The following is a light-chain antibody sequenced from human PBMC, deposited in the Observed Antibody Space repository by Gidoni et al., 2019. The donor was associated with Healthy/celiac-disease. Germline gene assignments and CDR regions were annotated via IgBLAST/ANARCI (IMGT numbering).Light chain of an antibody. J-gene: IGLJ2*01. Sequence: QSALTQPASVSGSPGQSITISCTVASSDVGGYNFVSWYQQHPGKAPKLMIYEVSNRPSGVSNRFSGSKSGNTASLTISGLQAEDEADYYCSSYTSSNSDVVFGGGTKLTVL. CDR2: EVS. V-gene: IGLV2-14*01. CDR3: SSYTSSNSDVV. CDR1: SSDVGGYNF.